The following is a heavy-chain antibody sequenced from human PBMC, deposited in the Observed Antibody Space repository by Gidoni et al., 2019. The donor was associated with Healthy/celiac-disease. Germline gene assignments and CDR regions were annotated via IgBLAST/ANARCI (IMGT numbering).Heavy chain of an antibody. Sequence: QVQLQQWGAGLLKPSETLSLTCAVYGGSFIGYYWSWIRQPQGKGLEWIGEINHSGSTNYNPSLKSRVTISVDTSKNQFSLKLSSVTAADTAVYYCAGTVVTEFDYWGQGTLVTVSS. CDR3: AGTVVTEFDY. CDR1: GGSFIGYY. D-gene: IGHD2-15*01. CDR2: INHSGST. J-gene: IGHJ4*02. V-gene: IGHV4-34*01.